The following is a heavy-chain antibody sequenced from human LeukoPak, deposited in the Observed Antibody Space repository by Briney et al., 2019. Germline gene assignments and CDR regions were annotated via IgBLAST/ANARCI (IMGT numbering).Heavy chain of an antibody. V-gene: IGHV3-21*01. J-gene: IGHJ4*02. CDR1: GFTFSSYS. D-gene: IGHD3-3*01. CDR3: ARDTMNSWDFWSGYLHY. CDR2: ISSSSSYI. Sequence: GGSLRLSCAASGFTFSSYSMNWVRQAPGKGLEWVSSISSSSSYIYHADSVKGRFTISRDNAKNSLYLQMNSLRAEDTAVYYCARDTMNSWDFWSGYLHYWGQGTLVTVSS.